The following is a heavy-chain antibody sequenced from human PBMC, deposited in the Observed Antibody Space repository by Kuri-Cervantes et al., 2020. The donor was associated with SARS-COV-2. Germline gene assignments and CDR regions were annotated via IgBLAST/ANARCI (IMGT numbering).Heavy chain of an antibody. J-gene: IGHJ5*02. D-gene: IGHD2-2*01. CDR3: ATIAIVVVFNNWFDP. CDR2: ISYDGSNK. Sequence: GGSLRLSCAASGFTFSSYWMHWVRQAPGKGLEWVAVISYDGSNKYYADSVKGRFTISRDNSKNTLYLQMNSLRAEDTAVYYCATIAIVVVFNNWFDPWGQGTLVTVSS. V-gene: IGHV3-30-3*01. CDR1: GFTFSSYW.